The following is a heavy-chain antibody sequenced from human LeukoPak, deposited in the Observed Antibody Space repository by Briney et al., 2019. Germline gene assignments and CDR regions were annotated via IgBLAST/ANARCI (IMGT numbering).Heavy chain of an antibody. CDR3: ARAYGTDSYGDYAPFDY. J-gene: IGHJ4*02. CDR1: GFTFNSYT. CDR2: IKQDGSEK. V-gene: IGHV3-7*01. Sequence: PGGSLRLSCAASGFTFNSYTMNWVRQAPGKGLEWVANIKQDGSEKYYVDSVKGRFTISRDNAKNSLYLQMNSLRAEDTAVYYCARAYGTDSYGDYAPFDYWGQGTLVTVSS. D-gene: IGHD4-17*01.